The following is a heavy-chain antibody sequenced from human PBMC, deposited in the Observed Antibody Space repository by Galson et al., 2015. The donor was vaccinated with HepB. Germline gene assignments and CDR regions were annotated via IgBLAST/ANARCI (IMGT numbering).Heavy chain of an antibody. CDR1: GFTFSSYA. J-gene: IGHJ6*02. Sequence: SLRLSCAASGFTFSSYAMHWVRQAPGKGLEWVAVISYDGSNKYYADSVKGRFTISRDNSKNTLYLQMNSLRAEDTAVYYCARESIVGATTANLPYYYYYGMDVWGQGTTVTVSS. D-gene: IGHD1-26*01. CDR2: ISYDGSNK. CDR3: ARESIVGATTANLPYYYYYGMDV. V-gene: IGHV3-30-3*01.